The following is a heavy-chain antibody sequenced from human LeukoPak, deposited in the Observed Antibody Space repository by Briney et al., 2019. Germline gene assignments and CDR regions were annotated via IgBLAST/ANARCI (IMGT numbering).Heavy chain of an antibody. CDR3: AKDLSVVVPAAIGMDV. CDR2: ISYDGSNK. V-gene: IGHV3-30*18. D-gene: IGHD2-2*01. Sequence: PGGSLRLSCAASGFTFSSYGMHWVRRAPGKGLEWVAVISYDGSNKYYADSVKGRFTISRDNSKNTLYLQMNSLRAEDTAVYYCAKDLSVVVPAAIGMDVWGQGTTVTVSS. J-gene: IGHJ6*02. CDR1: GFTFSSYG.